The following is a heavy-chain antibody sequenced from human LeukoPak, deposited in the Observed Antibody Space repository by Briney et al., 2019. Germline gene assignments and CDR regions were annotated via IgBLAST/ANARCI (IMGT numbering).Heavy chain of an antibody. CDR3: ARITYYDFWSGPPHMDV. V-gene: IGHV3-48*04. J-gene: IGHJ6*03. CDR2: ISSSGSTI. D-gene: IGHD3-3*01. Sequence: GGSLRLSCAASGFTFSSYAMSWVRQAPGKGLEWVPYISSSGSTIYYADSVKGRFTISRDNAKNSLYLQMNSLRAEDTAVYYCARITYYDFWSGPPHMDVWGKGTTVTVSS. CDR1: GFTFSSYA.